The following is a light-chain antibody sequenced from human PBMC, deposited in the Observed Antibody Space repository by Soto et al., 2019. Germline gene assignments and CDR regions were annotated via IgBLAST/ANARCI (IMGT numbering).Light chain of an antibody. CDR3: LQYNNWPLT. J-gene: IGKJ4*01. CDR1: QSISSW. Sequence: DVQMTQSPSTLSASVGDRVTITCRASQSISSWLAWYQQKPGKVPKLLIFDASSLESGVPSRFSGSGSGTEFTLTISSLQPDDFAVYYCLQYNNWPLTFGGGTKVDIK. CDR2: DAS. V-gene: IGKV1-5*01.